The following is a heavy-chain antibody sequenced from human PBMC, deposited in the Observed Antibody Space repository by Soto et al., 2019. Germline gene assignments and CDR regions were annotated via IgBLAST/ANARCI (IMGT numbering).Heavy chain of an antibody. D-gene: IGHD2-15*01. J-gene: IGHJ5*02. CDR3: ASSSGGNSNWFDP. CDR2: IYYSGST. Sequence: SETLSLTCTVSGGSISSYYWSWIRQPPGKGLEWIGYIYYSGSTNYNPSLKSRVTISVDTSKNQFSLKLSSVTAADTAVYYCASSSGGNSNWFDPWGQGTLVTVSS. V-gene: IGHV4-59*08. CDR1: GGSISSYY.